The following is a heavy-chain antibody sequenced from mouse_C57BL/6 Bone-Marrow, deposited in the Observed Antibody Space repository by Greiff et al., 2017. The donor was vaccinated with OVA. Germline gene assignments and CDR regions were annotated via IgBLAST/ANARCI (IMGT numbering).Heavy chain of an antibody. V-gene: IGHV1-64*01. Sequence: QVQLQQPGAELVKPGASVKLSCKASGYTFTSYWMHWVKQRPGQGLKWIGMIHPNSGSSNYNEKFKSKATLTVDKYSSTAYMQLSSLTSEDSAVYSSARWVIPYYAMDYCDRGASVTVSS. J-gene: IGHJ4*01. D-gene: IGHD5-1-1*01. CDR3: ARWVIPYYAMDY. CDR1: GYTFTSYW. CDR2: IHPNSGSS.